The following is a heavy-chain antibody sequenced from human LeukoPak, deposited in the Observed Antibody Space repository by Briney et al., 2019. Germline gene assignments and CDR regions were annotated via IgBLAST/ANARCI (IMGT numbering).Heavy chain of an antibody. D-gene: IGHD6-19*01. CDR2: ISGSGGST. Sequence: PGGALRLSCAASGFTFSSYAMSWVRQAPGKGLEWVSAISGSGGSTYYADSVKGRFTISRDNSKNTLYLQMNSLRAEDTAVYYCAKDRSGWSSFDYWGQGTLVTVSS. J-gene: IGHJ4*02. V-gene: IGHV3-23*01. CDR1: GFTFSSYA. CDR3: AKDRSGWSSFDY.